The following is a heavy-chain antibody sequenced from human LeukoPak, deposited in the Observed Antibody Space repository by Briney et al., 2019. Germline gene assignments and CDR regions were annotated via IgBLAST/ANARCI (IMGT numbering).Heavy chain of an antibody. Sequence: GGSLRLSCAASGFTFSSYWMNWVRQAPGKGLVWVSRIASDGSSTTYADSVKGRFSISRDNAKNTLYLQMNSLRAEDTAVYYCARDGPRGSDYWGQGTLVTVSS. CDR3: ARDGPRGSDY. J-gene: IGHJ4*02. V-gene: IGHV3-74*01. CDR2: IASDGSST. CDR1: GFTFSSYW.